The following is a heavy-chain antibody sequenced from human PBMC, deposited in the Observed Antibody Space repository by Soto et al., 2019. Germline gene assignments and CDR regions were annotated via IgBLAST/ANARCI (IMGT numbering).Heavy chain of an antibody. Sequence: GGSLRLSCAASGFTFSSYAMSWVRQAPGKGLEWVAVIWYDGSNKYYADSVKGRFTISRDNSKNTLYLQMNSLRAEDTAVYYCARERLGIAAAGAHSGGHYYYGMDVWGQGTTVTVSS. CDR3: ARERLGIAAAGAHSGGHYYYGMDV. CDR2: IWYDGSNK. D-gene: IGHD6-13*01. J-gene: IGHJ6*02. CDR1: GFTFSSYA. V-gene: IGHV3-33*08.